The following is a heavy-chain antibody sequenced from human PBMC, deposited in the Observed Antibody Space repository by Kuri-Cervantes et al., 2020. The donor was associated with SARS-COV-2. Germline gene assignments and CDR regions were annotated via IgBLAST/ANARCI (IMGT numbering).Heavy chain of an antibody. CDR3: ARDRYFDYLRVNFFDY. CDR2: IYHSGAT. Sequence: SETLSLTCGVSGGSISSVGYSWNWIRQPPGKGLEWIGYIYHSGATLYNPSVKSRVTMSIDKSKSQFSLKLRSVTAADTAVYYCARDRYFDYLRVNFFDYWGQGSLVTVSS. V-gene: IGHV4-30-2*01. J-gene: IGHJ4*02. D-gene: IGHD3-9*01. CDR1: GGSISSVGYS.